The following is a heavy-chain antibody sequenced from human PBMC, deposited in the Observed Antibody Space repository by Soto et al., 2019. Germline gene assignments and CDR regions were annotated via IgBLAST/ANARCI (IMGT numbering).Heavy chain of an antibody. D-gene: IGHD2-2*03. J-gene: IGHJ3*02. Sequence: EVQLLESGGGLVQPGGSLRLSCAASGLTFSSYAMSWVRQAPGNGLEWVSAISGSGGSTYYADSVKGRFTISRDNSKNPLYLQMNSLRAEDTAVYYCAKDGYCSSTSCYFPIDILGQGTMVTVSS. CDR2: ISGSGGST. V-gene: IGHV3-23*01. CDR1: GLTFSSYA. CDR3: AKDGYCSSTSCYFPIDI.